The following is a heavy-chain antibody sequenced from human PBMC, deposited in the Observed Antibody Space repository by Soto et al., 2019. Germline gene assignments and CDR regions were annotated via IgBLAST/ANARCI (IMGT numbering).Heavy chain of an antibody. D-gene: IGHD2-15*01. V-gene: IGHV3-66*01. CDR1: GFTVSSNY. CDR3: ARDSGGGSLYYYYMDV. J-gene: IGHJ6*03. CDR2: IYSGGST. Sequence: GGSLRLSCAASGFTVSSNYMSWVRQAPGKGLEWVSVIYSGGSTYYADSVKGRFTISRDNSKNTLYLQMNSLRAEDTAVYYCARDSGGGSLYYYYMDVWGKGTTVTVSS.